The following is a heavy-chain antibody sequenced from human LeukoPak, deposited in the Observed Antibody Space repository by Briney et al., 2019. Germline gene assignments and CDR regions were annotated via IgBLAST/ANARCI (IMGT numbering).Heavy chain of an antibody. Sequence: ASVKVSCKASGCTFTSYDINWVRQATGQGLEWMGWMIPNSGNTGYAQKFQGRVTMTRDTSISTAYMELSSLRADNTAVYYCARRMADHDAFDIWGQGTMVTVSS. CDR3: ARRMADHDAFDI. CDR2: MIPNSGNT. V-gene: IGHV1-8*01. CDR1: GCTFTSYD. D-gene: IGHD2-8*01. J-gene: IGHJ3*02.